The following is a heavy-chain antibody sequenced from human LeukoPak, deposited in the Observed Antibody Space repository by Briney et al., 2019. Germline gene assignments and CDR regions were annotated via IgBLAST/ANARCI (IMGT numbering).Heavy chain of an antibody. D-gene: IGHD4-17*01. V-gene: IGHV3-48*03. Sequence: GGSLRLSCAASGFTFSNYELHWVRQAPGKGLEWVSYISESGSTTYYADSVKGRFTNSRDNAKNSLYLQMNSLRAEDTALYYCARDPYGDYAYDYWGQGTLVTVSS. J-gene: IGHJ4*02. CDR2: ISESGSTT. CDR3: ARDPYGDYAYDY. CDR1: GFTFSNYE.